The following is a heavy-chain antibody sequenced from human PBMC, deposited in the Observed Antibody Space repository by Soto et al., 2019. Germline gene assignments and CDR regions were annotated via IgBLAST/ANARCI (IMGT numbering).Heavy chain of an antibody. CDR3: ARYSIAAAGTFDY. Sequence: QVQLVESGGGVVQPGRSLRLSCAASGFTFSNYGMHWVRQAPGKGLEWVAVIWYDGSNKYYADSVKGRFTISRDNSKNTLYLQMNSLRAEDTAVYYCARYSIAAAGTFDYWGQGTLVTVSS. CDR2: IWYDGSNK. J-gene: IGHJ4*02. D-gene: IGHD6-13*01. V-gene: IGHV3-33*01. CDR1: GFTFSNYG.